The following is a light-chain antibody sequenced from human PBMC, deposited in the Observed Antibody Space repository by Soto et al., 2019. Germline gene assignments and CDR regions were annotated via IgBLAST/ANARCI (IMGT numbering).Light chain of an antibody. Sequence: QSALTQPASVSGSPGQSSTISCTGSGRDIGAYDYVSWYQQHPGKAPKLLIYGVKNRPSGVSYRFSASKSAFTASLTISGLQAEDEANYYCSSYTTSYFYVFGPGTKVTVL. CDR3: SSYTTSYFYV. V-gene: IGLV2-14*01. CDR1: GRDIGAYDY. CDR2: GVK. J-gene: IGLJ1*01.